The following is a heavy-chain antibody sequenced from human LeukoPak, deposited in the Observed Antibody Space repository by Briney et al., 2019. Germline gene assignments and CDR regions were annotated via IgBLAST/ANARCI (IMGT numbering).Heavy chain of an antibody. Sequence: GGSLRLSCAASGFTFSSHAMSWVRQAPGKGLEWVSAISSGGGSTYYADSVKGRLTISRDNSKNTLYLQMNSLRAEDMAVYYCAKEPYSGSQLLDYWGQGTLVTVSS. J-gene: IGHJ4*02. V-gene: IGHV3-23*01. CDR3: AKEPYSGSQLLDY. D-gene: IGHD1-26*01. CDR1: GFTFSSHA. CDR2: ISSGGGST.